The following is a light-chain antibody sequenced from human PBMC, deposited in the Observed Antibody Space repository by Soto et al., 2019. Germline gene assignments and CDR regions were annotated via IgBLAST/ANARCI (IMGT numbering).Light chain of an antibody. V-gene: IGKV1-39*01. CDR2: GAS. CDR1: QTINNY. CDR3: QQSYSTPPCT. Sequence: DIPMTQSPSSLSASVGDRVTITCRASQTINNYLNWYQQKPGKAPKLLIYGASNLQSGVPSRFSGSGSGTDFTLTISSLQPDDFATYYCQQSYSTPPCTFGQGTNLEIK. J-gene: IGKJ2*02.